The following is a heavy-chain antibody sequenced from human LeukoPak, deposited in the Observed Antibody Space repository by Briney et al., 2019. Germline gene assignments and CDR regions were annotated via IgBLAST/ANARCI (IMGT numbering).Heavy chain of an antibody. CDR3: ARLRNKNYYDSSGYYYSDFDY. CDR2: IYYSGST. V-gene: IGHV4-34*01. CDR1: GGSFSGYY. Sequence: SETLSLTCAVYGGSFSGYYWSWIRQPPGKGLEWIGSIYYSGSTYYNPSLKSRVTISVDTSKNQFSLKLSSVTAADTAVYYCARLRNKNYYDSSGYYYSDFDYWGQGTLVTVSS. D-gene: IGHD3-22*01. J-gene: IGHJ4*02.